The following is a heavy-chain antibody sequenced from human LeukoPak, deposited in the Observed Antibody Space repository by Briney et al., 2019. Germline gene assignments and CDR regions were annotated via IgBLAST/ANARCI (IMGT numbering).Heavy chain of an antibody. CDR2: IYYSGST. V-gene: IGHV4-59*01. Sequence: PSETLSLTCTVSGGSISSYFWSWIRQPPGTGLEWIGHIYYSGSTNYNPSLKSRVTVSVDTPKNQFSLKLSSVTAADTAVYYCARGAGNYYFYGMDVWGQGTTVTVSS. J-gene: IGHJ6*02. CDR1: GGSISSYF. CDR3: ARGAGNYYFYGMDV.